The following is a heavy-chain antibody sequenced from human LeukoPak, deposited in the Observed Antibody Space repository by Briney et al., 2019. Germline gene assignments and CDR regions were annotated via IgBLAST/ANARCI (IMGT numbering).Heavy chain of an antibody. J-gene: IGHJ4*02. CDR1: GFTFHNPW. CDR3: TTDGIVGATMPG. Sequence: PGGSLRLSCAASGFTFHNPWMSWVRQAPGPALEWVGRIKSKTDGGTTEYAAPVKGRFTISRDDSKNTLYLQMNSLKTEDTAVYYCTTDGIVGATMPGCGQGTLVTVSS. V-gene: IGHV3-15*01. D-gene: IGHD1-26*01. CDR2: IKSKTDGGTT.